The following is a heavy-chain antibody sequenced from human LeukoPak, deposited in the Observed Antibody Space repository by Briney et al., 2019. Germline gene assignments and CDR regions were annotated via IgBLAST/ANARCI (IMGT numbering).Heavy chain of an antibody. V-gene: IGHV3-21*01. J-gene: IGHJ3*02. CDR3: ARACSTGTWREAFDI. D-gene: IGHD2-2*01. CDR2: ISSSSSYI. Sequence: SGGSLRLFSAASVFTYSSYSMKWVRQAPGKGLEWVSSISSSSSYIYYADSVKGRFTISRDNAKNSLYLQMNSLRAEDTAVYYCARACSTGTWREAFDICGQGTMVTVSS. CDR1: VFTYSSYS.